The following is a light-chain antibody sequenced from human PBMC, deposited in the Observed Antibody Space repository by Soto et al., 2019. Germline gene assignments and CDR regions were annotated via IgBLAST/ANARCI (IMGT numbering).Light chain of an antibody. CDR1: QSISSW. CDR3: QQLNSYPRT. CDR2: KAS. Sequence: DIQMTQSPSTLSASVGDRVTITCRASQSISSWLAWYQQKPGKAPKLLIYKASTLESGVPSRFSGSGSGTEFTLTISSLQPEDFATYYCQQLNSYPRTFGQGTKVDIK. J-gene: IGKJ1*01. V-gene: IGKV1-5*03.